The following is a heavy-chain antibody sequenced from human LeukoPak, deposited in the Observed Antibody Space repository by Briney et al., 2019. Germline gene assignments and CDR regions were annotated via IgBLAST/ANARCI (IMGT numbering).Heavy chain of an antibody. J-gene: IGHJ4*02. CDR3: TRTPDGVDY. CDR2: IVASGGGT. CDR1: GFTFSSYA. Sequence: GGSLRLSCAASGFTFSSYAMGWVRQAPGKGLEWVSGIVASGGGTYYANSVKGRFTISRDNSKNTLYLQLNSLRAEDTAVYYCTRTPDGVDYWGQGTLVTVSS. V-gene: IGHV3-23*01. D-gene: IGHD1-14*01.